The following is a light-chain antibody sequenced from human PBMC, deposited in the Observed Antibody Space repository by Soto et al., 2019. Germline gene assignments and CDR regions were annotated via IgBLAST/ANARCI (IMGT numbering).Light chain of an antibody. J-gene: IGKJ2*01. V-gene: IGKV4-1*01. Sequence: DIVMTQSPDSLAVSLGERATINCKSSQSVLSSSHNKNYLAWYQQKPGQPPKLLIYWASTRESGVPDRFSGSGSGTEFTRTISSLQAEDVAVYYLQQYDTTPYTVGQGTNLEIK. CDR2: WAS. CDR3: QQYDTTPYT. CDR1: QSVLSSSHNKNY.